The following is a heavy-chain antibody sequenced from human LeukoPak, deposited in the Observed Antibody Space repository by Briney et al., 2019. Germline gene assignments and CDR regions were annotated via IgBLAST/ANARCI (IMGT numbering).Heavy chain of an antibody. Sequence: PGGSLRLSCAASGFTFSSYAMHWVRQAPGKGLEWVAVISYDGSNKYYADSVKGRFTISRDNSKNTLYLQMNSLRAEDTAVHYCARDFYYDSSDQSGVDYWGQGTLVTVSS. CDR3: ARDFYYDSSDQSGVDY. J-gene: IGHJ4*02. V-gene: IGHV3-30*01. CDR1: GFTFSSYA. CDR2: ISYDGSNK. D-gene: IGHD3-22*01.